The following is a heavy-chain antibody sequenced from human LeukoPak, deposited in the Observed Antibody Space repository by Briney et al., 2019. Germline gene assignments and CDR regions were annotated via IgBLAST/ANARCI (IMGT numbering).Heavy chain of an antibody. CDR1: GYTLTELS. CDR2: FDPEDGET. V-gene: IGHV1-24*01. D-gene: IGHD2-2*01. CDR3: ASKDIVVVPAARRLDY. J-gene: IGHJ4*02. Sequence: ASVKVSCKVSGYTLTELSMHWVRQAPGKGLEWMGGFDPEDGETIYAQKFQGRVTMTEDTSTDTAYMELSSLRSEDTAVYYCASKDIVVVPAARRLDYWGQGTLVTVSS.